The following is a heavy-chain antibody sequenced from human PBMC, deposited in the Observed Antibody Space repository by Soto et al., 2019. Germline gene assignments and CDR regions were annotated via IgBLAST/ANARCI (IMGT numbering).Heavy chain of an antibody. J-gene: IGHJ6*02. Sequence: GGSLRLSCAASGFTFSSYAMSWVRQAPGKGLEWVSAISGSGGSTYYADSVKGRFTISRDNSKNTLYLQMNSLRAEDTAVYYCAREYNCNTRHYYYYGMDVSGQGTTVTVSS. CDR1: GFTFSSYA. CDR3: AREYNCNTRHYYYYGMDV. D-gene: IGHD1-20*01. CDR2: ISGSGGST. V-gene: IGHV3-23*01.